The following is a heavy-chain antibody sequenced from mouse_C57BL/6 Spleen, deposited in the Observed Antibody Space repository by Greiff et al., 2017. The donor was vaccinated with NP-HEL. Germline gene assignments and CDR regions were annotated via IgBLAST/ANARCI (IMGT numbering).Heavy chain of an antibody. V-gene: IGHV1-69*01. D-gene: IGHD1-1*01. CDR2: IDPSDSYT. J-gene: IGHJ2*01. Sequence: VQLQQPGAELVMPGASVKLSCKASGYTFTSYWMHWVKQRPGQGLEWIGEIDPSDSYTNYNQKFKGKSTLTVDKSSSTAYMQLSSLTSEDSAVYYCARWGTTVVAPYFDYWGQGTTLTVSS. CDR3: ARWGTTVVAPYFDY. CDR1: GYTFTSYW.